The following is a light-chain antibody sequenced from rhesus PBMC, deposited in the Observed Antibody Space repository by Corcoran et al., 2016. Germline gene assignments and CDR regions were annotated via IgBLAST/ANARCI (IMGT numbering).Light chain of an antibody. CDR3: CSYTTSSTFV. CDR1: SSDIGGYNY. CDR2: GVS. V-gene: IGLV2S7*01. J-gene: IGLJ6*01. Sequence: QSAPTQPPSVSGSPGQSVTISCTGTSSDIGGYNYVSWYQQHPGKAPKLMIYGVSNRPSGVSDRFSGYKSGNTASLTISGLQAEDDADYYCCSYTTSSTFVFGSGTKLTVL.